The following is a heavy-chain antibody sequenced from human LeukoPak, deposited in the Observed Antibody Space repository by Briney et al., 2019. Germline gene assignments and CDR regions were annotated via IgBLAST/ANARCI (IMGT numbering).Heavy chain of an antibody. CDR3: AREGMVPMWFDYFDY. CDR2: ISSSGSTI. J-gene: IGHJ4*02. Sequence: GGSLRLSCAASGFTFSSYEMNWVRQAPGKGLEWVSYISSSGSTIYYADSVKGRFTISRDNAKNSLYLQMNSLRAEDAAVYYCAREGMVPMWFDYFDYWGQGTLVTVSS. D-gene: IGHD2-21*01. CDR1: GFTFSSYE. V-gene: IGHV3-48*03.